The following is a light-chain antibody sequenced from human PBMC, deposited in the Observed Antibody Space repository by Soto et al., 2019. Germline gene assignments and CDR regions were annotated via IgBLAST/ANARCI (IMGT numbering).Light chain of an antibody. CDR1: QTISSW. Sequence: DIQMTQSPSTLSVSVGDRVTITCRASQTISSWLAWYQQKPGKAPKLLIYKASTLKSGVPSRFSGSGSGTEFTITISSLQPDDFATYYCQHYNSYSEAFGQGTKVDIK. CDR2: KAS. CDR3: QHYNSYSEA. V-gene: IGKV1-5*03. J-gene: IGKJ1*01.